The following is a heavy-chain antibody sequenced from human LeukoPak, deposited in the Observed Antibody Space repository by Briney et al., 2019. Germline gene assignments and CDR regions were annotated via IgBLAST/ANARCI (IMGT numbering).Heavy chain of an antibody. V-gene: IGHV3-23*01. J-gene: IGHJ4*02. D-gene: IGHD3-22*01. CDR3: AKYSGGFDDSSGYFDY. Sequence: GGSLRLSCAASGFTFSSYSMNWVRQAPGKGLEWVSAISGSGGSTYYADSVKGRFTISRDNSKNTLYLQMNSLRAEDTAVYYCAKYSGGFDDSSGYFDYWGQGTLVTVSS. CDR2: ISGSGGST. CDR1: GFTFSSYS.